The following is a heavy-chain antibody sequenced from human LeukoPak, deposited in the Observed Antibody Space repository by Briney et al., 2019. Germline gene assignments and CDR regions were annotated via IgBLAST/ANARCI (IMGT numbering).Heavy chain of an antibody. CDR3: ARTNTWELKYYFDY. V-gene: IGHV4-59*01. Sequence: SKTVSLTCIVSDVSMSSYYWSWLRQPPGTGLVWLEYIYYSGSTTCNTSLTSRFTISAYTSKNQFSLKHSAVTASATAVFYCARTNTWELKYYFDYWGQGTLVTVSS. D-gene: IGHD1-7*01. CDR2: IYYSGST. CDR1: DVSMSSYY. J-gene: IGHJ4*02.